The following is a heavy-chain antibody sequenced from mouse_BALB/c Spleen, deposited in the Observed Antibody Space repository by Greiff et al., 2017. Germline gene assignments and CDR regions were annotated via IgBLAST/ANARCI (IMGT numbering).Heavy chain of an antibody. CDR3: ARSVYDGYFYAMDY. CDR2: ISYSGST. J-gene: IGHJ4*01. Sequence: DVKLVESGPGLVKPSQSLSLTCTVTGYSITSDYAWYWIRQFPGNKLEWMGYISYSGSTSYNPSLKSRISITRDTSKNQFFLQLNSVTTEDTATYYGARSVYDGYFYAMDYWGQGTSVTVSS. V-gene: IGHV3-2*02. CDR1: GYSITSDYA. D-gene: IGHD2-3*01.